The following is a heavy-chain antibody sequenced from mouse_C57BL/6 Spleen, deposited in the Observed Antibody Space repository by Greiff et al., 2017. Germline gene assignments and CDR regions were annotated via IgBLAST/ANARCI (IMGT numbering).Heavy chain of an antibody. J-gene: IGHJ4*01. CDR2: ISNGGGST. CDR3: ARLSNYDAMDY. V-gene: IGHV5-12*01. CDR1: GFTFSDYY. Sequence: EVQRVESGGGLVQPGGSLKLSCAASGFTFSDYYMYWVRQTPEKRLEWVAYISNGGGSTYYPDTVKGRFTISRDNAKNTLYLQMSRLKSEDTAMYYCARLSNYDAMDYWGQGTSVTVSS. D-gene: IGHD2-5*01.